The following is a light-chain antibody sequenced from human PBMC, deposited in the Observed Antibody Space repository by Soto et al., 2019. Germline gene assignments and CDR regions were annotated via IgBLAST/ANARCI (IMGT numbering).Light chain of an antibody. J-gene: IGKJ1*01. V-gene: IGKV1-5*03. CDR3: QQYNRYWT. CDR2: QAS. Sequence: DIQMTQSPSTLSASVGDRVTITCRASQSISAWLAWYQHKPGKAPKLLIYQASNLESGVPSRFRGSGSGTEFTLTISSLQPDDFATYYCQQYNRYWTFGQGTKVEIK. CDR1: QSISAW.